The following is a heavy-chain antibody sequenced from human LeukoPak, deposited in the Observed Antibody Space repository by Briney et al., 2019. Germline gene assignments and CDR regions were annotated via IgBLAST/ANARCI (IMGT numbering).Heavy chain of an antibody. J-gene: IGHJ3*02. Sequence: ASVKVSCKASGYTFTGYAMHWVRQAPGQRLEWMGWINAGNGNTKYSQKFQGRVTITRDTSASTAYMELSSLRSEDTAVYYCARDRASSWYSYAFDIWGQGTMVTVSS. D-gene: IGHD6-13*01. CDR1: GYTFTGYA. V-gene: IGHV1-3*01. CDR3: ARDRASSWYSYAFDI. CDR2: INAGNGNT.